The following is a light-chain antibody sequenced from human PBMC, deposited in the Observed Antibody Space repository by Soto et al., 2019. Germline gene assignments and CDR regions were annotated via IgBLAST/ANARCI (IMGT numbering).Light chain of an antibody. CDR3: QQYYTYPWT. J-gene: IGKJ1*01. Sequence: DLQMTQSPSSLSASVGDRVNITCRASQGISNSLAWFQQRPGKAPKSLVFGASSLQSGVPSKFSGSGSGAEFTLTINRLQPEDFATYYCQQYYTYPWTFGQGTKVDI. V-gene: IGKV1-16*02. CDR1: QGISNS. CDR2: GAS.